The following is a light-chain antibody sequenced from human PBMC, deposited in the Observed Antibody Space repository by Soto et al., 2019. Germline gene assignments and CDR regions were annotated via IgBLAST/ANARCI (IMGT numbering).Light chain of an antibody. CDR3: SSYTGISTYV. CDR2: DVS. V-gene: IGLV2-14*01. J-gene: IGLJ1*01. Sequence: QSVLTQPASVSGSPGQSITISCTVTSSDVGGFNYVSWYQQHPGKAPKLMIYDVSNRPSGVSNRFSGSKSGNTASLTISGLQAEDEADYYCSSYTGISTYVFGTGTKVTVL. CDR1: SSDVGGFNY.